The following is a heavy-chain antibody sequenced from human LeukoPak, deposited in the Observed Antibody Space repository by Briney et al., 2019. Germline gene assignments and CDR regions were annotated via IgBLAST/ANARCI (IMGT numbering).Heavy chain of an antibody. V-gene: IGHV3-53*01. Sequence: PGGSLRLSCAASGLTVSSNYMSWVRQAPGKGLEWVSVIYSGGSTYYANSVKGRFTISRDNSKNTLYLQMKSLRAEDTAVYYCARCSGWNSCHFDYWGQGTLVTVSS. D-gene: IGHD6-19*01. CDR3: ARCSGWNSCHFDY. J-gene: IGHJ4*02. CDR2: IYSGGST. CDR1: GLTVSSNY.